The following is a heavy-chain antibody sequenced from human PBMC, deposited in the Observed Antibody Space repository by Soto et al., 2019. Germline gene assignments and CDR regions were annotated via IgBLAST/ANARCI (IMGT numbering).Heavy chain of an antibody. D-gene: IGHD2-2*01. V-gene: IGHV4-30-2*01. CDR2: VYHSGAT. CDR1: GGSISSGDYS. CDR3: ARGLGYCSTTTCSEDWFDP. Sequence: SETLSLTCVVSGGSISSGDYSWSWVRQPPGKGLEWIGYVYHSGATYYNPSVKGRVTMSIDRPKNQFSLRLRSVTAADTALYYCARGLGYCSTTTCSEDWFDPWGPGTLVT. J-gene: IGHJ5*02.